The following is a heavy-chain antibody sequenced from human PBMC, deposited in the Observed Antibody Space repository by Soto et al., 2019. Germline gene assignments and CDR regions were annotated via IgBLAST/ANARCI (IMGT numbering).Heavy chain of an antibody. CDR3: ARLGELSLRNV. Sequence: QVQLVQSGSEVKKPGASVKISCKTSGYTFTTYYIHWVRQAPGQGLEWMGIINPSDGRTTYPKKFQGRVTMTMSTSTSTVYMELSSLRSDDTAVYYCARLGELSLRNVWGQGALITVSS. J-gene: IGHJ4*02. CDR2: INPSDGRT. CDR1: GYTFTTYY. D-gene: IGHD3-16*02. V-gene: IGHV1-46*03.